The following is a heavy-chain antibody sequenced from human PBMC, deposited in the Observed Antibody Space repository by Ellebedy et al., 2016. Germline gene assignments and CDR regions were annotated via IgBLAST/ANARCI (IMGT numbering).Heavy chain of an antibody. CDR3: ARCPGGITIFGVVTFYFDY. CDR2: ISSSSSTI. Sequence: GGSLRLSCAASGFTFSSYSMNWVRQAPGKGLEWVSYISSSSSTIYYADSVKGRFTISRDNAKNSLYLQMNRLRDEDTAVYYCARCPGGITIFGVVTFYFDYWGQGTLVTVSS. D-gene: IGHD3-3*01. J-gene: IGHJ4*02. CDR1: GFTFSSYS. V-gene: IGHV3-48*02.